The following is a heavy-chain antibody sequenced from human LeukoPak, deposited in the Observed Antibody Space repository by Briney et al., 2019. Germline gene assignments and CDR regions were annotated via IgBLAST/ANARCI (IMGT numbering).Heavy chain of an antibody. CDR1: GFTFDDYA. CDR2: ISWNSGSI. CDR3: AKALAAAGLDY. Sequence: PGGSLRLSCAASGFTFDDYAMHWVRKAPGKGLEWVSGISWNSGSIGYADSVKGRFTISRDNAKNSLYLQMNSLRAEDTALYYCAKALAAAGLDYWGQGTLVTVSS. V-gene: IGHV3-9*01. J-gene: IGHJ4*02. D-gene: IGHD6-13*01.